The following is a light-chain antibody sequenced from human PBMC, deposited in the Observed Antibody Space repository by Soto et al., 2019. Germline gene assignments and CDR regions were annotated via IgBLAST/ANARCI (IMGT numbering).Light chain of an antibody. V-gene: IGLV8-61*01. CDR3: VLYMGGGISV. CDR1: SGSVSASYY. J-gene: IGLJ3*02. Sequence: QTVVTQEPSFSVSPGGTVTLTCGLSSGSVSASYYPSWYQQTPGQAPRTLIYSTNTRPSGVPDRFSGSILGSKAALTITGAQADDESDYYCVLYMGGGISVFGGGTKLTVL. CDR2: STN.